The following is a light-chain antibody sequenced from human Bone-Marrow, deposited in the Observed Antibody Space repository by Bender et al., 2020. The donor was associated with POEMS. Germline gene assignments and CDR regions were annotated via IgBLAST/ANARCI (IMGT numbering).Light chain of an antibody. Sequence: QSALAQPASVSGSPGQSITISCSGTSSDVGGYNFVSWYQQYPGEVPNLLIYEDRKRPSGVSNRFSGSKSGNRASLTISGLQAEDDADYYCCSYAGTNTYVFGTGTKVSAL. J-gene: IGLJ1*01. CDR3: CSYAGTNTYV. V-gene: IGLV2-23*01. CDR1: SSDVGGYNF. CDR2: EDR.